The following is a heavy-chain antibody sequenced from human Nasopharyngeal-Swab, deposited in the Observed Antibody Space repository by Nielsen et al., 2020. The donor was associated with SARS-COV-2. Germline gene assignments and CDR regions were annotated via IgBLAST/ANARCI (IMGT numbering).Heavy chain of an antibody. CDR3: ARGVSGFGVVTKGGWFDP. J-gene: IGHJ5*02. D-gene: IGHD3-3*01. CDR1: GFTSSSYG. Sequence: GESLKISCAASGFTSSSYGMHWVRQAPGKGLEWVAVISYDGSNKYYADSVKGRFTISRDNSKNTLYLQMNSLRAEDTAVYYCARGVSGFGVVTKGGWFDPWGQGTLVTVSS. CDR2: ISYDGSNK. V-gene: IGHV3-30*03.